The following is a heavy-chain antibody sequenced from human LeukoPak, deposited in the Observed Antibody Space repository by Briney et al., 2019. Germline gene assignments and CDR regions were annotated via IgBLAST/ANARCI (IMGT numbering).Heavy chain of an antibody. J-gene: IGHJ3*01. CDR3: ARDLRVGGSSGWYAFDV. CDR2: LYYRGSA. V-gene: IGHV4-59*01. Sequence: SETLSLTCTVSGGSISSYYWSWIRQPPGKGLEWTGYLYYRGSATYNPSLKSRVTISIDTSKNQFSLKLSSVTAADTAVYYCARDLRVGGSSGWYAFDVWGQGTMVTVSS. CDR1: GGSISSYY. D-gene: IGHD6-19*01.